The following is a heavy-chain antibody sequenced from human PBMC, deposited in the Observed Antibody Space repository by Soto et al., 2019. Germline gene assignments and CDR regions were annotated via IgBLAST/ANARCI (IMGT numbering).Heavy chain of an antibody. J-gene: IGHJ4*02. CDR1: GCSIFSNYYC. CDR2: IYNGGTI. CDR3: ARGPSGDKVDY. Sequence: SDTLFLNFTVIGCSIFSNYYCWTWIRQSPDRGLEWIWHIYNGGTIYNNPSLASRITISVDTSKTQFSLDLNSVTAADTAVYYCARGPSGDKVDYWGQG. V-gene: IGHV4-30-4*02. D-gene: IGHD7-27*01.